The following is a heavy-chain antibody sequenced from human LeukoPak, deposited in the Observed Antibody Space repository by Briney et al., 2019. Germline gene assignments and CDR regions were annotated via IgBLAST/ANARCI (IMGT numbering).Heavy chain of an antibody. CDR3: ARVGATGADFDY. J-gene: IGHJ4*02. CDR2: IFSSGNT. D-gene: IGHD1-26*01. V-gene: IGHV4-4*07. CDR1: GGSINSYY. Sequence: SETLSLTCTVSGGSINSYYWSWIRQPAGKGLEWIGRIFSSGNTIYNPSLKSRVSMSVDTSKNQFSLKLSSVTAADTAVYYCARVGATGADFDYWGQGTLVTVSS.